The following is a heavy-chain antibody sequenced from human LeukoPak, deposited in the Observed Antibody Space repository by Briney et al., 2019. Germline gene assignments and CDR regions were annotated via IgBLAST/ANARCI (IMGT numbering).Heavy chain of an antibody. CDR1: GFTFSSYA. J-gene: IGHJ3*01. D-gene: IGHD3-22*01. Sequence: GGSLRLSCSASGFTFSSYAMHWVRQAPGKGLEYVSAISSNGGSTYYADSVKGRFTISRDNSKNTLYLQMSSLRAEDTAVYYCARGNYYDTSGYPVWGQGTMVTVSS. V-gene: IGHV3-64D*06. CDR2: ISSNGGST. CDR3: ARGNYYDTSGYPV.